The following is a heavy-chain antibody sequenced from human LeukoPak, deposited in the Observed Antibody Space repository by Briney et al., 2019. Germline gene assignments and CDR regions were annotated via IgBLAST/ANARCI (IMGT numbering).Heavy chain of an antibody. CDR2: IIPIFGTA. CDR1: GGTFSSYA. CDR3: ARDNLDSGTEDDFDY. D-gene: IGHD1-14*01. Sequence: SVKVSFKASGGTFSSYAISWVRQAPGQGLEWMGGIIPIFGTANYAQKFQGRVTITADESTSTAYMELSSLRSEDTAVYYCARDNLDSGTEDDFDYWGQGTLVTVSS. V-gene: IGHV1-69*13. J-gene: IGHJ4*02.